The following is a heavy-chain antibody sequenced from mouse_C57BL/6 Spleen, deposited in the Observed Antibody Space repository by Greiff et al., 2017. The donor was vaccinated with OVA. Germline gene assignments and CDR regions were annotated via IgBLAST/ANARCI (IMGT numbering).Heavy chain of an antibody. J-gene: IGHJ1*03. CDR2: ISDGGSYT. Sequence: EVKVVESGGGLVKPGGSLKLSCAASGFTFSSYAMSWVRQTPEQRLAWVATISDGGSYTYYPDNVQGRFTISRDNAKNNLYLQMSHLKSEDTAMYYCASDRTGTGYFDVWGTGTTVTFSS. CDR1: GFTFSSYA. CDR3: ASDRTGTGYFDV. V-gene: IGHV5-4*03. D-gene: IGHD4-1*01.